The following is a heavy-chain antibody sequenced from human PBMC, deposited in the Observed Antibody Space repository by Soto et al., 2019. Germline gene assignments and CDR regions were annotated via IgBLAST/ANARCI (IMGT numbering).Heavy chain of an antibody. D-gene: IGHD3-22*01. CDR2: IYQSGST. CDR1: GGSISSGGYS. CDR3: AGSGYYHNSVMDV. J-gene: IGHJ6*02. V-gene: IGHV4-30-2*01. Sequence: PSETLSLTCAVSGGSISSGGYSWSWIRQPPGKGLEWIGYIYQSGSTYYNPSLKSRVTISVDRSKNQFSLKLSSVTAADTAVYYCAGSGYYHNSVMDVWGQGTTVTVSS.